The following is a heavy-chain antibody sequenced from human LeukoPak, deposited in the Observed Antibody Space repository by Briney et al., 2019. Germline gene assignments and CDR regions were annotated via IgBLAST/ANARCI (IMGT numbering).Heavy chain of an antibody. CDR2: IGSAGDT. V-gene: IGHV3-13*01. CDR1: GFTFSSYD. CDR3: ARERGDGGYDY. J-gene: IGHJ4*02. D-gene: IGHD5-12*01. Sequence: QPGGSLRLSCAASGFTFSSYDMHWVRQATGKGLEWVSAIGSAGDTYYPGSVKGRFTISRENAKNSLYLQMNSLRAGDTAMYYCARERGDGGYDYWGQGTLVTVSS.